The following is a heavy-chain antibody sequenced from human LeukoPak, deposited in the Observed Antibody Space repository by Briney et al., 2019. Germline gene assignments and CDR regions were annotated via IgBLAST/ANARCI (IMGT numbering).Heavy chain of an antibody. CDR3: ARDWGFWSGLHDAFDI. CDR2: ISAYNGNT. J-gene: IGHJ3*02. CDR1: GYTFTSYG. D-gene: IGHD3-3*01. Sequence: ASVKVSCKASGYTFTSYGISWVRQAPGQGLEWMGWISAYNGNTNYAQKLQGRVTMTTDTSTSTAYMELRSLRSDDTAVYYCARDWGFWSGLHDAFDIWGQGTMVTVSS. V-gene: IGHV1-18*01.